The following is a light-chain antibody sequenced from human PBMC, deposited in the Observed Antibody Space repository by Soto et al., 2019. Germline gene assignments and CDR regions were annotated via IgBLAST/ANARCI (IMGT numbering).Light chain of an antibody. J-gene: IGKJ2*01. CDR3: QHRGNWPRT. CDR2: DAS. CDR1: QSVTTY. V-gene: IGKV3-11*01. Sequence: EIVLTQSRATLSLSPGERATLSCRASQSVTTYLSWYQQKPGQAPRLLIYDASNRATDIPARFSGSGSGTDFTLTITSLEPEDFAVYYCQHRGNWPRTFGQGTKLEIK.